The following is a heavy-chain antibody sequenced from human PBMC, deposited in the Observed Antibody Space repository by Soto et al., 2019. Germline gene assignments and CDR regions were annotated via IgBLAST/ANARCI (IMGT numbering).Heavy chain of an antibody. D-gene: IGHD3-3*01. V-gene: IGHV3-7*03. CDR3: ARGGMEFVRVFES. Sequence: EVQLVESGGGLVQPGGSLRLSCAASGFSFSDYWMSWVRQAPGKGPEWVANIKKDGSETYYLASVKGRFTISRDNPKNSLYLQMNSLRVEDTALYYCARGGMEFVRVFESWGQGSLVTVSS. CDR1: GFSFSDYW. J-gene: IGHJ4*02. CDR2: IKKDGSET.